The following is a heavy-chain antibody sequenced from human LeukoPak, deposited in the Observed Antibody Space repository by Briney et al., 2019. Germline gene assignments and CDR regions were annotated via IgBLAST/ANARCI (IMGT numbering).Heavy chain of an antibody. V-gene: IGHV1-8*01. CDR3: ARGRTGSYYNPGDY. CDR2: KNPNSGNT. D-gene: IGHD3-10*01. J-gene: IGHJ4*02. Sequence: GASVKVSCKASGYTFTSYDINWVRQATGQGLEWMGWKNPNSGNTGYAQKFQGRVTMTRNTSISTAYMELSSLRSEDTAVYYCARGRTGSYYNPGDYWGQGTLVTVSS. CDR1: GYTFTSYD.